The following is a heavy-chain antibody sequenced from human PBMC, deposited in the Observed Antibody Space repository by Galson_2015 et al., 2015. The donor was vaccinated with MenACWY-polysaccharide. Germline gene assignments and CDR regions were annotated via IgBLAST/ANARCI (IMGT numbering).Heavy chain of an antibody. V-gene: IGHV3-23*01. J-gene: IGHJ4*02. CDR3: ATHPKGTDSRWYDY. CDR1: GFDFSSYA. D-gene: IGHD3-22*01. CDR2: MSGRRGYT. Sequence: SLRLSCAASGFDFSSYAMSWVRQAPGKRLEWVSTMSGRRGYTYYADSVKGRFTISRDNSKNTLYLQMNNLRADDTAIYSCATHPKGTDSRWYDYWGQGTLVTVSS.